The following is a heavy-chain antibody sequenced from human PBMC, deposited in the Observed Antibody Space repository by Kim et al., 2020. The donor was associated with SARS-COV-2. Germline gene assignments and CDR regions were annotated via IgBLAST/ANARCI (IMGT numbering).Heavy chain of an antibody. CDR3: AKGGEVSRPSGSYSDC. D-gene: IGHD1-26*01. CDR1: GFTFSSHW. J-gene: IGHJ4*02. CDR2: INSDGTST. Sequence: GGSLRLSCAASGFTFSSHWMLWVRQAPGKGLVWVSRINSDGTSTTYADSVKGRFTISRDNAKNTLYLQMNSLRAEDTAVYYCAKGGEVSRPSGSYSDCWGQGTLVTVSS. V-gene: IGHV3-74*01.